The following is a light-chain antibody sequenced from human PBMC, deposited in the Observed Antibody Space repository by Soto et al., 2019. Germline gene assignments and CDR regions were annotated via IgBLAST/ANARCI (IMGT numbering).Light chain of an antibody. CDR1: SAHSLFA. CDR3: QTWGSGII. V-gene: IGLV4-69*01. CDR2: LNNDGSH. Sequence: QPVLTQSPSASASLGASVKLTCTLSSAHSLFAIAWHQQQPDKGPRFLMKLNNDGSHTKGDGIPDRFSGSSSGAERYLTISSLQSEDEAVYYCQTWGSGIIFGGGTKLTVL. J-gene: IGLJ2*01.